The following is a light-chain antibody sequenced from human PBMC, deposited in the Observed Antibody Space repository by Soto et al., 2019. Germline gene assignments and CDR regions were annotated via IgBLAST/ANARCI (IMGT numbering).Light chain of an antibody. CDR1: ESLFFSSHNLSY. Sequence: DIVMAQSPDSLALSLGERATINCKSSESLFFSSHNLSYLSWYRQKAGQPPTLLIYWASSRKFGVPDRFSGSGSGTDFTLTIDNLQAEDVAVYHCQQYYDSPRTFGQGTKLEI. CDR3: QQYYDSPRT. CDR2: WAS. J-gene: IGKJ2*01. V-gene: IGKV4-1*01.